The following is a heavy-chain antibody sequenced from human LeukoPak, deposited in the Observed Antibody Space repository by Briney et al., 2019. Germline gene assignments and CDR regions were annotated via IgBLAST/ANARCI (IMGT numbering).Heavy chain of an antibody. CDR1: GYILTNYG. CDR3: ARGTASVDYYFDN. D-gene: IGHD2-21*02. V-gene: IGHV1-18*01. J-gene: IGHJ4*02. Sequence: ASVKVSCKASGYILTNYGLSWVRQAPGQGLEWMGWISVYNGHTKYAQEFQDRVTMTTDTSTNTNYVELRSLRSDDTAVYYCARGTASVDYYFDNWGQGTQVTVSS. CDR2: ISVYNGHT.